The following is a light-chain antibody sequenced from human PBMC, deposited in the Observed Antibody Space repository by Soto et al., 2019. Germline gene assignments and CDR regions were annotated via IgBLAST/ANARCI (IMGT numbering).Light chain of an antibody. CDR2: KAS. CDR3: QQYNSYPLT. V-gene: IGKV1-5*03. CDR1: QSISSW. Sequence: DIQMTQSPSTRSASVGDRVTITCXASQSISSWLAWYQQKPGKAPKLLIYKASSLESGVPSRFSGSGSGTEFTLTISSLQPDDFATYYCQQYNSYPLTVGGGTKVDNK. J-gene: IGKJ4*01.